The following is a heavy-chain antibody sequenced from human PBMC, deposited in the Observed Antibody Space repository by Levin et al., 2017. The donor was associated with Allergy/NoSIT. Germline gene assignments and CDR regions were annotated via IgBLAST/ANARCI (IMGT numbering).Heavy chain of an antibody. V-gene: IGHV3-23*01. J-gene: IGHJ4*02. D-gene: IGHD2-2*01. CDR3: AKAHLDDIVVVPAAISY. CDR1: GFTFSSYA. Sequence: GESLKISCAASGFTFSSYAMSWVRQAPGKGLEWVSAISGSGGSTYYADSVKGRFTISRDNSKNTLYLQMNSLRAEDTAVYYCAKAHLDDIVVVPAAISYWGQGTLVTVSS. CDR2: ISGSGGST.